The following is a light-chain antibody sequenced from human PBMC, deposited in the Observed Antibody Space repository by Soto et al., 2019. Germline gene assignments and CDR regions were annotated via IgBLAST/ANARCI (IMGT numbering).Light chain of an antibody. CDR2: GAS. V-gene: IGKV3-20*01. Sequence: EIVLTQSPGTLSLSPGGRATLSCRASQSVSSSYLAWYQQKPGQAPRLLIYGASSRATGIQDKFSGSGSGTDFTLTISRLEPEDFAVYYCQQYGSSPLTFGGGTKVEIK. CDR3: QQYGSSPLT. J-gene: IGKJ4*01. CDR1: QSVSSSY.